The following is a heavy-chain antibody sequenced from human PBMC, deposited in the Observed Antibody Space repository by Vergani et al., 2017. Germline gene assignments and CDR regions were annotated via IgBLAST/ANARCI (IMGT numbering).Heavy chain of an antibody. CDR2: ISYDGSNK. CDR1: GFTFSSYG. CDR3: AIVGGKGPFDY. D-gene: IGHD4-23*01. J-gene: IGHJ4*02. Sequence: QVQLVESGGGVVQPGRSLRLSCAASGFTFSSYGMHWVRQAPGKGLEWVAVISYDGSNKYYADSVKGRFTISRDNSKNTLYLQMNSLRAEDTAVYYCAIVGGKGPFDYWGQGTLVTVSS. V-gene: IGHV3-30*03.